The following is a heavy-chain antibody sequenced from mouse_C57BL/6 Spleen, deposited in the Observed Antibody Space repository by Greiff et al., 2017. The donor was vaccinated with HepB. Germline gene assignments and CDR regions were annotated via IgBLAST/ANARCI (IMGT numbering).Heavy chain of an antibody. CDR1: GFTFSSYA. D-gene: IGHD1-1*01. Sequence: EVKVVESGEGLVKPGGSLKLSCAASGFTFSSYAMSWVRQTPEKRLEWVAYISSGGDYIYYADTVKGRFTISRDNARNTLYLQMSSLKSEDTAMYYGTRDRHYGSSYWYFDVWGTGTTVTVSS. CDR2: ISSGGDYI. J-gene: IGHJ1*03. CDR3: TRDRHYGSSYWYFDV. V-gene: IGHV5-9-1*02.